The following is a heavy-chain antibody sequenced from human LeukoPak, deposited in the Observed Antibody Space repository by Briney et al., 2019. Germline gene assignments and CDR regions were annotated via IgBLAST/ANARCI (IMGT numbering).Heavy chain of an antibody. CDR3: ARSRYPLRYFDWLLGNFGFDY. CDR2: IYYSGST. D-gene: IGHD3-9*01. CDR1: GGSISSYY. Sequence: PSETLSLTCTVSGGSISSYYWSWIRQPPGKGLEWIGYIYYSGSTNYNPSLKSRVTISVDTSKNQFSLKLSSVTAADTAVYYCARSRYPLRYFDWLLGNFGFDYWGQGTLVTVSS. V-gene: IGHV4-59*01. J-gene: IGHJ4*02.